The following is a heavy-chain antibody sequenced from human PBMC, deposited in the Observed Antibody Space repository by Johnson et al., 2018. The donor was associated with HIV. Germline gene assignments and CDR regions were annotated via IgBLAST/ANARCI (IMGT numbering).Heavy chain of an antibody. D-gene: IGHD6-13*01. Sequence: QVQLVESGGGVVQPGRSLRLSCAASGFSLSSYAMHCVRQAPGKGLEWVAVISYDGSNKYYADSVKGRFTISRDNSKNTLYLQMNSLRVEDTAVYYCAKDQWSSSWTNDAFDIWGQGTKVSVSS. CDR1: GFSLSSYA. J-gene: IGHJ3*02. V-gene: IGHV3-30*04. CDR2: ISYDGSNK. CDR3: AKDQWSSSWTNDAFDI.